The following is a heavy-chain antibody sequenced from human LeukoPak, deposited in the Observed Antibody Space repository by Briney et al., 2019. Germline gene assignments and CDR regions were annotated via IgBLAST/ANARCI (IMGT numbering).Heavy chain of an antibody. CDR3: ASISYSSGWYGGY. V-gene: IGHV3-23*01. J-gene: IGHJ4*02. D-gene: IGHD6-19*01. CDR1: GFTFSSSD. CDR2: ISGSGGST. Sequence: GGSLRLSCAASGFTFSSSDVSWVRQARGKGLEWVSAISGSGGSTFYADSVKGRFTISRDNSKNTLYLQMNSLRAEDTAVYYCASISYSSGWYGGYWGQGTLVTVSS.